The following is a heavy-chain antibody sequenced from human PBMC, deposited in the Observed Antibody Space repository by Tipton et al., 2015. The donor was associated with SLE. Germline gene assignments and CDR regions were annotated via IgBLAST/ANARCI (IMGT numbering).Heavy chain of an antibody. CDR3: AKSQDIRPIHNWGLPRLDAFDI. V-gene: IGHV4-38-2*01. CDR2: IYHSGST. J-gene: IGHJ3*02. Sequence: TLSPTCAVSGYSLSRGYYWGWIRQPPGKGLDWIGSIYHSGSTYYNPYLKSRVTISVDTSKNQFSLKLSSVTAADTAVSYCAKSQDIRPIHNWGLPRLDAFDIWGQGTMVTVSS. CDR1: GYSLSRGYY. D-gene: IGHD7-27*01.